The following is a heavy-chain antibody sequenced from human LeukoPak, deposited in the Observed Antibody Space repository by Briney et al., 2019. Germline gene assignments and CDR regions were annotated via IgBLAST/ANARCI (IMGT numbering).Heavy chain of an antibody. J-gene: IGHJ4*02. Sequence: GGSLRLSCAASGFTFSDYTMNWVRQAPGKGLEWVSPISGSGTYIYHGDLVKGRFTISRDNAKNSLYLQMNSLGAEDTALYYCARMPHYGDLNYSFDYWGQGTLVTVSS. D-gene: IGHD4-17*01. CDR1: GFTFSDYT. V-gene: IGHV3-21*01. CDR3: ARMPHYGDLNYSFDY. CDR2: ISGSGTYI.